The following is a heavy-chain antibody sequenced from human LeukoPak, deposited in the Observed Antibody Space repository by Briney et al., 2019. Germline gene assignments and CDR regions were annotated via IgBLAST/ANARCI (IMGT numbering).Heavy chain of an antibody. Sequence: GGSLRLSCAASGFTFRTNYMSWVRQAPGKGLEWVSVLYTGGRTYYADSARRRFAISRDNSKNTLYLQMNSLRAEDTAVYYCATDGGSGYDWVHYWGQGTLVTVSS. V-gene: IGHV3-53*01. D-gene: IGHD5-12*01. CDR2: LYTGGRT. CDR1: GFTFRTNY. CDR3: ATDGGSGYDWVHY. J-gene: IGHJ4*02.